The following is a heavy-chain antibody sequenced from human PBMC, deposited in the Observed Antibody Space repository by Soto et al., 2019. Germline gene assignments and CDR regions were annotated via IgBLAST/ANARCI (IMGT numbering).Heavy chain of an antibody. Sequence: GGSLRLSCAASGFTFSSYAMHWVRQAPGKGLEWVAVISYDGSNKYYADSVKGRFTISRDNSKNTLYLQMNSLRAEDTAVYYCARVPGGNYFDYWGQGTLVTVSS. CDR2: ISYDGSNK. CDR3: ARVPGGNYFDY. CDR1: GFTFSSYA. D-gene: IGHD1-26*01. V-gene: IGHV3-30-3*01. J-gene: IGHJ4*02.